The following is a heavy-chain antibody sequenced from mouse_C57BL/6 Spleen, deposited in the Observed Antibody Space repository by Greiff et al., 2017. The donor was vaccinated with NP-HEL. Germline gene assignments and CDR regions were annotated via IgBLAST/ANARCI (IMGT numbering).Heavy chain of an antibody. D-gene: IGHD1-1*01. Sequence: QVQLQQSGAELVRPGTSVKVSCKASGYAFTNYLIEWVKQRPGQGLEWIGVINPGSGGTNYNEKFKGKATLTADKSSSTAYMQLSSLTSEDSAVYFCARRGYYGSSYEDWYFDVWGTGTTVTVSS. V-gene: IGHV1-54*01. J-gene: IGHJ1*03. CDR3: ARRGYYGSSYEDWYFDV. CDR1: GYAFTNYL. CDR2: INPGSGGT.